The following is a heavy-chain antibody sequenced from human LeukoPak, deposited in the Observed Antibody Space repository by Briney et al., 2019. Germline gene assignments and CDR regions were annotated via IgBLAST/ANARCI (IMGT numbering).Heavy chain of an antibody. V-gene: IGHV3-74*01. CDR3: ARDIYSIAE. J-gene: IGHJ4*02. CDR1: GFTFSNYW. CDR2: IHSDGGTT. D-gene: IGHD1-26*01. Sequence: GGCLRLSCAASGFTFSNYWMHWVRQAPGKGRVWVSLIHSDGGTTNYADSVKGRFTISRDNAKNTVYLQVNSLRVEDTAVYYCARDIYSIAEWGQGTLVTVSS.